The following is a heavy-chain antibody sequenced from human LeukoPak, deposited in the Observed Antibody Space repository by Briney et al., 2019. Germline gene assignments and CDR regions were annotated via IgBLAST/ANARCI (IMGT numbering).Heavy chain of an antibody. CDR1: GFTFSSYA. J-gene: IGHJ4*02. D-gene: IGHD6-19*01. CDR3: ARDRGPHSSGHGVY. CDR2: ISYDGSNK. V-gene: IGHV3-30-3*01. Sequence: PGGSLRLSCAASGFTFSSYAMHWVRQAPGKGLEWVAVISYDGSNKYYADSVKGRFTISRDNSKYTLYLQMNSLRAEDTAVYYCARDRGPHSSGHGVYWGQGTLVTVSS.